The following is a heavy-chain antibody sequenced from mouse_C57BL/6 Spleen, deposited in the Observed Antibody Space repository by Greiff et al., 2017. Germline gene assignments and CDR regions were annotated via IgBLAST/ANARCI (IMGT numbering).Heavy chain of an antibody. J-gene: IGHJ4*01. CDR1: GFTFSDYY. D-gene: IGHD2-2*01. Sequence: EVQLVESEGGLVQPGSSMKLSCTASGFTFSDYYMAWVRQVPEKGLEWVANINYDGSSTYYLDSLKSRFIISRDNAKNILYLQMSSLKSEDTATCYCARDNGYGAMDYWGQGTSVTVSS. CDR2: INYDGSST. V-gene: IGHV5-16*01. CDR3: ARDNGYGAMDY.